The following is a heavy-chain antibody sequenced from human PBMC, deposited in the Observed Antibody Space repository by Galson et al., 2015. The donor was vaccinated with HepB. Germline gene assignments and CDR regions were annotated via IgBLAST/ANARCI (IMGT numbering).Heavy chain of an antibody. J-gene: IGHJ5*02. V-gene: IGHV4-59*02. CDR2: SHYRRST. CDR1: GGSVSSYY. CDR3: ARVDDGTAYHPYWFDP. D-gene: IGHD3-22*01. Sequence: LSLTCSVSGGSVSSYYWHWIRQPPGKGLEWIGYSHYRRSTNYNPSLKSRVTISVDTSKNQFSLRLSSVTAADTAVYYCARVDDGTAYHPYWFDPWGQGTLVTVSS.